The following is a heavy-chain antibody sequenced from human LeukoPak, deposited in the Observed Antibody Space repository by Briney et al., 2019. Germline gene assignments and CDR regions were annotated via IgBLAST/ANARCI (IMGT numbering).Heavy chain of an antibody. CDR3: ARARRIVPAAKSYYGSGNSYYHYYMDV. Sequence: SETLSLTCAVYGGSFSGYYWSWIRQPPGKGLEWIGYASYSGSTNYNPSLKSRVTISVDTSKNQLSLKLSSVTAADTAVYYCARARRIVPAAKSYYGSGNSYYHYYMDVWGKGTTVTISS. V-gene: IGHV4-59*08. D-gene: IGHD3-10*01. CDR2: ASYSGST. J-gene: IGHJ6*03. CDR1: GGSFSGYY.